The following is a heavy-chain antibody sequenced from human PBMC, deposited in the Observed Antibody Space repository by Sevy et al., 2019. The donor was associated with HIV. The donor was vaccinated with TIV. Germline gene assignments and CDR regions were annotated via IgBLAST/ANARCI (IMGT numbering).Heavy chain of an antibody. Sequence: GGSLRLSCAASGFTFDDYTMHWVRQAPGKGLEWVSLISWDGGSTYYADSVKGRFTISRDNSKNSLYLQMNSLRTEDTALYYCAKDIISNDYYYGMDVWGQGTTVTVSS. CDR3: AKDIISNDYYYGMDV. V-gene: IGHV3-43*01. J-gene: IGHJ6*02. CDR2: ISWDGGST. D-gene: IGHD4-4*01. CDR1: GFTFDDYT.